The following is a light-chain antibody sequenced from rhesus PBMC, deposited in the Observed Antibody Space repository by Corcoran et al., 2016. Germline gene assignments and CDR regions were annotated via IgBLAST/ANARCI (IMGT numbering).Light chain of an antibody. CDR3: QQYNESPYS. V-gene: IGKV1-66*01. Sequence: DIQMTQFPSSLSASVGDRVTITCRASQDIHTSLSWYQQKPGKAPKPLIYSASSLEPGGPSRFRGRKSGADYSLTISRLQPEDIATYYCQQYNESPYSFGQGTKVEIK. CDR1: QDIHTS. CDR2: SAS. J-gene: IGKJ2*01.